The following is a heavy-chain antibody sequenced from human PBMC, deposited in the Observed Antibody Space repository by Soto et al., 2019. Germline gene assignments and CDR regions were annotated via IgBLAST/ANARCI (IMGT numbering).Heavy chain of an antibody. J-gene: IGHJ4*01. V-gene: IGHV1-69*13. CDR3: ARSLAYYYDSSGYYHVPFDY. CDR2: ISPIYGTA. D-gene: IGHD3-22*01. CDR1: GYTFSNYG. Sequence: SVKVSCKASGYTFSNYGITWVRQAPGQGLEWMGGISPIYGTANYAQKFQGRVTITADESTSTAYMELSSLRSEDTAVYYCARSLAYYYDSSGYYHVPFDYWG.